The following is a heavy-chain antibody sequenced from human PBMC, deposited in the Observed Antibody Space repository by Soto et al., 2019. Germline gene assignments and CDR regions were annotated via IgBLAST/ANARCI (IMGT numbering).Heavy chain of an antibody. CDR3: ARLRIATNNYKWFDP. CDR2: IYVTGAV. D-gene: IGHD2-21*01. CDR1: GAALNSGNYY. V-gene: IGHV4-31*03. J-gene: IGHJ5*02. Sequence: SETLSLTCIVAGAALNSGNYYWSWIRQVPGKGLEWIGHIYVTGAVDYNPSLRDRITISQDTSERQFSLNLRLVTAADTAVYYCARLRIATNNYKWFDPWGQGTLVTVSS.